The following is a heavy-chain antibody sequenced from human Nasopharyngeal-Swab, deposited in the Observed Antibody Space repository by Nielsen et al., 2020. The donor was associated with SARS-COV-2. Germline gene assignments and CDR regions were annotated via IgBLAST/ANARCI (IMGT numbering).Heavy chain of an antibody. CDR3: ASPDYGDY. CDR2: IYVGNGDT. Sequence: SVKVSCKASGFSFTNHVIHWVRQAPGQRPEWMGRIYVGNGDTQYTPNFQGRVTFTRDTSANTAYMEMSSLTSEDTAVFYCASPDYGDYWGQGTLVTVSS. CDR1: GFSFTNHV. J-gene: IGHJ4*02. V-gene: IGHV1-3*01.